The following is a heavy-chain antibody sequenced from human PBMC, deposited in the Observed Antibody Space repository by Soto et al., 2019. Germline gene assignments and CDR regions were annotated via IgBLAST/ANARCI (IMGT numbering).Heavy chain of an antibody. V-gene: IGHV3-23*01. J-gene: IGHJ4*02. CDR3: ASVPIWCGSSSCYTEGFDS. Sequence: PGGSLRLSCVASGFVFSDYAMSWVRQAPGKGLEWVSAINAGGSDTYYADSVKGRFTVSRVNSESTLYLQMNTLRAEDTAIYYCASVPIWCGSSSCYTEGFDSWGQGTLVTVS. D-gene: IGHD2-2*01. CDR1: GFVFSDYA. CDR2: INAGGSDT.